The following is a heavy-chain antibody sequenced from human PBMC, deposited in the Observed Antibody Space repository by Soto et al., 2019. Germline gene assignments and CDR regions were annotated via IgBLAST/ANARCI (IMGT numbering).Heavy chain of an antibody. V-gene: IGHV3-48*02. D-gene: IGHD1-26*01. CDR2: SRSGSSRI. Sequence: GGPLRLSCAAAKFIFSAYHMGWVRQTPGKGLEWVSYSRSGSSRIYYPDSVKCRFTIYTDNDKSSLYLQINSLRDEDTVVYYCARDKANGSYFVYDYWGQGTLVTVSS. CDR1: KFIFSAYH. CDR3: ARDKANGSYFVYDY. J-gene: IGHJ4*02.